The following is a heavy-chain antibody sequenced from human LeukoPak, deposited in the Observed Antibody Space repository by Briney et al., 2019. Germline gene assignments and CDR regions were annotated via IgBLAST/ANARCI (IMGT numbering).Heavy chain of an antibody. CDR2: IIPIFGTA. V-gene: IGHV1-69*13. CDR1: GGTFSSYA. CDR3: ARGLRTVVTMYYFDY. Sequence: ASVKVSCKASGGTFSSYAISWVRQAPGQGLEWMGGIIPIFGTANYAQKFQGRVTITADESTSTAYMELSSLRSEDTAVYYCARGLRTVVTMYYFDYWGQGTLATVSS. J-gene: IGHJ4*02. D-gene: IGHD4-23*01.